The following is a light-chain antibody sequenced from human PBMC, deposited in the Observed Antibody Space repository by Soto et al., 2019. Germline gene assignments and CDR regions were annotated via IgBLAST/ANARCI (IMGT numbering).Light chain of an antibody. CDR2: DAS. J-gene: IGKJ1*01. Sequence: ESVLTQSPATLSLSPGERATLSCRASPSVSNSLAWYQQKPGQAPRLLIYDASNRATGIPARFSGSGSGTDFTLTISSLEPEDFAVYYCQQRSNWPPSWTFGQGTKVDIK. CDR1: PSVSNS. CDR3: QQRSNWPPSWT. V-gene: IGKV3-11*01.